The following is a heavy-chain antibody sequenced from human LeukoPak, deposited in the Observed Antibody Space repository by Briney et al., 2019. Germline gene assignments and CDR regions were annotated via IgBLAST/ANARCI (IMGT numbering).Heavy chain of an antibody. CDR2: IYYSGST. Sequence: SETLSLTCTVSGGSLSSSTYYWGWLRQPPGKGLEWIGYIYYSGSTNYNPSLKSRVTISVDTSKNQFSLKLSSVTAADTAVYYCARGGDTWGQGTLVTVSS. D-gene: IGHD3-16*01. V-gene: IGHV4-61*01. J-gene: IGHJ4*02. CDR3: ARGGDT. CDR1: GGSLSSSTYY.